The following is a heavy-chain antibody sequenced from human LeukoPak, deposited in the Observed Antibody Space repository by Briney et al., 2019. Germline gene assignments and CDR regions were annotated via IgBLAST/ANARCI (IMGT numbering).Heavy chain of an antibody. CDR1: GGSISSSNW. Sequence: SETLSLTCAVSGGSISSSNWWSWVRQPPGKGLEWIGEISHSGSTNYNPSLKSRVTISVDKSKNQFSLKLTSVTAADTAVYYCAREANYYGSGSYFEGTFDYWGQGSLVTVSS. CDR2: ISHSGST. J-gene: IGHJ4*02. D-gene: IGHD3-10*01. V-gene: IGHV4-4*02. CDR3: AREANYYGSGSYFEGTFDY.